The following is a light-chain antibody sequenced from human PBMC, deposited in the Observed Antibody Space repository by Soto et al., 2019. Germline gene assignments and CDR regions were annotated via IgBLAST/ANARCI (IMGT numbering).Light chain of an antibody. CDR2: KAS. J-gene: IGKJ1*01. Sequence: DIQMTQSPSTLSGSVGDRFTITWRASQTISSWLAWYQQKPGKAPKLLIYKASTLKSGVPSRFSGSGSGTEFTLTISSLQPDDFATYYCQHYNSYSEAFGQGTNVDIK. CDR1: QTISSW. V-gene: IGKV1-5*03. CDR3: QHYNSYSEA.